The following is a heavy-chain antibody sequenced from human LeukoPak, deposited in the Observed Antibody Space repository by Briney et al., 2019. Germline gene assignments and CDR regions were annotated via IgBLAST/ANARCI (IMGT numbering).Heavy chain of an antibody. J-gene: IGHJ4*02. D-gene: IGHD4-17*01. CDR2: IIPILGIA. V-gene: IGHV1-69*04. Sequence: SVRVSCKAAGRTFRSYATSWVTQAPGLGLEWMGRIIPILGIANYAQKFQGRVTITADKSTSTAYMELSSLRSEDTAVYYCVKTTVTTPIPLDYWGQGTLVTVSS. CDR3: VKTTVTTPIPLDY. CDR1: GRTFRSYA.